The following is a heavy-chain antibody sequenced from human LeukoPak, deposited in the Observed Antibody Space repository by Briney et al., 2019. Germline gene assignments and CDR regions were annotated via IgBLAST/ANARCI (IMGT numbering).Heavy chain of an antibody. J-gene: IGHJ4*02. Sequence: SETLSLTCTVSGGSISSGSYYWSWIRQPAGKRLEWIGHIYRSGSTNYNPSLKSRVTISVDTSKNQFSLKLSSVTAADTAVYYCARDLSGIAGYTYGRGIDYWGQGTLVTVSS. CDR1: GGSISSGSYY. D-gene: IGHD5-18*01. CDR2: IYRSGST. V-gene: IGHV4-61*09. CDR3: ARDLSGIAGYTYGRGIDY.